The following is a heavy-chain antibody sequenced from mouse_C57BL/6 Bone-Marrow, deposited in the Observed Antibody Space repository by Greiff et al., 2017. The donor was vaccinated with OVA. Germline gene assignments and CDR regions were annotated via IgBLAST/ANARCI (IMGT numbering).Heavy chain of an antibody. J-gene: IGHJ4*01. D-gene: IGHD1-1*01. V-gene: IGHV1-42*01. CDR1: GYSFTGYY. Sequence: VQLQQSGPELVKPGASVKISCKASGYSFTGYYMNWVKQSPEKSLEWIGEINPSTGGTTYNQKFKDKATLTVDKSSSPASMQLKSLTSDDSAVYYCARGRTTVVARDYSMDYWGQGTSVTVSS. CDR3: ARGRTTVVARDYSMDY. CDR2: INPSTGGT.